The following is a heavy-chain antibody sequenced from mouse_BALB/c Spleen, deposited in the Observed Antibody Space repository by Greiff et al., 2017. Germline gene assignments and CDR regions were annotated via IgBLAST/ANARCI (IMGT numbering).Heavy chain of an antibody. CDR2: ISDGGSYT. CDR3: AREGLSAY. J-gene: IGHJ3*01. Sequence: EVQGVESGGGLVKPGGSLKLSCAASGFTFSDYYMYWVRQTPEKRLEWVATISDGGSYTYYPDSVKGRFTISRDNAKNNLYLQMSSLKSEDTAMYYCAREGLSAYWGQGTLVTVSA. CDR1: GFTFSDYY. V-gene: IGHV5-4*02.